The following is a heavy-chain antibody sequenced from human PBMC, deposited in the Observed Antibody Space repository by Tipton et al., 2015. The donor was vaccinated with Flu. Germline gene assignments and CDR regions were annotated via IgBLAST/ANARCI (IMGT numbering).Heavy chain of an antibody. CDR1: GGSMSSFY. CDR3: AKVKFGWVES. J-gene: IGHJ5*01. CDR2: MYVSGST. D-gene: IGHD3-16*01. Sequence: TLSLTCTVSGGSMSSFYWTWIRQPAGKGLEWIGRMYVSGSTKYNPSLKSRVTMSVDTSQSQFSLRLSSMTAADTAVYYCAKVKFGWVESWAQGTLVTVSS. V-gene: IGHV4-4*07.